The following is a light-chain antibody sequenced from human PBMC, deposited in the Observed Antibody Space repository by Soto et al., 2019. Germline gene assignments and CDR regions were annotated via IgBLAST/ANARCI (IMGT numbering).Light chain of an antibody. Sequence: IMMTQSPATLSVSPGERATLSCRASQNVNINLAWYQQKSGQAPRLLIYGASTRATGIPARFSGSGSGTEFTLTISSLQSEDVAVYYCQQYNDWVRFGQGTRMEIK. V-gene: IGKV3-15*01. J-gene: IGKJ5*01. CDR3: QQYNDWVR. CDR2: GAS. CDR1: QNVNIN.